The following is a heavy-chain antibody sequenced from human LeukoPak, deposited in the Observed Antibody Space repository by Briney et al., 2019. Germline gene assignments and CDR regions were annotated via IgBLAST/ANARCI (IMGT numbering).Heavy chain of an antibody. CDR1: GFTVSSNY. Sequence: GGSLRLSCAASGFTVSSNYMSWVRQAPGKGPEWVSVVYSDGSTYYADSVKGRFTISRDTSKNTLYLQMNSLRTEDTAVYYCARDLAAGGTYPHYWGQGTLVSVSS. CDR3: ARDLAAGGTYPHY. J-gene: IGHJ4*02. D-gene: IGHD6-13*01. V-gene: IGHV3-53*01. CDR2: VYSDGST.